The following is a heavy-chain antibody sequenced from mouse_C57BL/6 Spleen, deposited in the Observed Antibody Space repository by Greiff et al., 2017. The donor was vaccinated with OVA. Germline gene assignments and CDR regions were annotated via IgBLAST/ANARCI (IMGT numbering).Heavy chain of an antibody. J-gene: IGHJ4*01. CDR1: GYTFTSYE. D-gene: IGHD2-4*01. V-gene: IGHV1-85*01. CDR2: IYPRDGST. Sequence: QVQLQQSGPELVKPGASVKLSCKASGYTFTSYEINWVKQRPGQGLEWIGWIYPRDGSTKYNEKFKGKATLTVDKSSSTAYMDLHSLTSEASAVYFGARKSHDYGEAMDYWGQGTLVTVSS. CDR3: ARKSHDYGEAMDY.